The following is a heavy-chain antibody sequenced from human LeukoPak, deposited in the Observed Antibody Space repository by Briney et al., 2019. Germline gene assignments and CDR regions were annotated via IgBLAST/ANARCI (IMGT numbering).Heavy chain of an antibody. CDR2: IYTSGST. J-gene: IGHJ3*02. V-gene: IGHV4-61*02. CDR1: GGSISSGSYY. Sequence: SETLSLTCTVSGGSISSGSYYWSWIRQPAGKGLEWIGRIYTSGSTNYNPSLKSRVTISVDTSKNQFSLRLSSVTAADTAVYYCARGGVVRGVPNDAFDIWGQGTMVTVSS. D-gene: IGHD3-10*01. CDR3: ARGGVVRGVPNDAFDI.